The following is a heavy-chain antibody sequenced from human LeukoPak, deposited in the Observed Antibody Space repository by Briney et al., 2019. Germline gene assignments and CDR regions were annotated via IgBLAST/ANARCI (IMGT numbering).Heavy chain of an antibody. Sequence: PGGSLRLSCAASGFTFSSYAMSWVRQAPGKGLEWVSSISGSGSSTYYADSVKGRFTISRDNSKSTLYLQMNSLRAEDTAVYYCASLGSSSGWYWENWFDPWGQGTLVTVSS. CDR2: ISGSGSST. D-gene: IGHD6-19*01. CDR3: ASLGSSSGWYWENWFDP. J-gene: IGHJ5*02. CDR1: GFTFSSYA. V-gene: IGHV3-23*01.